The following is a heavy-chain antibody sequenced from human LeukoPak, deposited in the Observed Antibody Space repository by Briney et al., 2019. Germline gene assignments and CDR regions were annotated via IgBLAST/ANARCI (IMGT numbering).Heavy chain of an antibody. Sequence: GGSLRLSCAASGFTFSSYAMHWVRQAPGKGLEGVAVISYDGSNKYYADSVKGRFTIPRDNSKNALYLQMNSLRAEDTAVYYCARDAGYSSSWSLYYYYGMDVWGQGTTVTVSS. CDR2: ISYDGSNK. V-gene: IGHV3-30-3*01. CDR3: ARDAGYSSSWSLYYYYGMDV. J-gene: IGHJ6*02. CDR1: GFTFSSYA. D-gene: IGHD6-13*01.